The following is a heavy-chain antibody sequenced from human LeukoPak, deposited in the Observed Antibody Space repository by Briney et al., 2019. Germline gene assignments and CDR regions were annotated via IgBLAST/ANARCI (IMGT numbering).Heavy chain of an antibody. D-gene: IGHD2-15*01. J-gene: IGHJ4*02. Sequence: PSETLSLTCTVSGGSISSYYWSWIRQPPGKGLEWIGYIYYSGSTNYNPSLKSRVTISVDTSKNQFSLKLSSVTAADTAVYYCARGPGYCSGGSCSPYYFDYWGQGTLVTVSS. CDR3: ARGPGYCSGGSCSPYYFDY. CDR1: GGSISSYY. V-gene: IGHV4-59*01. CDR2: IYYSGST.